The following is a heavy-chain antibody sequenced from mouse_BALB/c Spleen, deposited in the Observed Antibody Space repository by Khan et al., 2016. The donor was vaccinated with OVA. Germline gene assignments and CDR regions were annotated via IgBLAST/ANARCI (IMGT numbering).Heavy chain of an antibody. CDR3: ARYGGYYVGGY. Sequence: VQLKESGPGLVKPSQSLSLTCTVTGYSITSDYAWNWIRQFPGNKLEWMGYISYSGSTSYNPSLKSRISITRDPSKNQFFLQLNSVTTEDTATYYCARYGGYYVGGYWGQGTTLTVSS. CDR2: ISYSGST. J-gene: IGHJ2*01. V-gene: IGHV3-2*02. D-gene: IGHD2-3*01. CDR1: GYSITSDYA.